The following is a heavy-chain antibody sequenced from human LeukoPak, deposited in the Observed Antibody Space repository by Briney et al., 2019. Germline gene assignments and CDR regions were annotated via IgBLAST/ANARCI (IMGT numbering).Heavy chain of an antibody. J-gene: IGHJ4*02. CDR2: ISYDGSNK. Sequence: PGRSLRLSCAASGFTFSSYGMHWVRQAPGKGLEWVAVISYDGSNKYYADSVKGRFTISRDNSKNTLYLQMNSLRAEDTAVYYCAKYPVGGVIVYYFDYWGQGTLVTVSS. V-gene: IGHV3-30*18. D-gene: IGHD3-16*02. CDR3: AKYPVGGVIVYYFDY. CDR1: GFTFSSYG.